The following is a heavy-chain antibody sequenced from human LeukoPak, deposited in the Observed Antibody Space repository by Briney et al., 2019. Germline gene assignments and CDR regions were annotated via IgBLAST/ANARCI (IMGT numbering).Heavy chain of an antibody. V-gene: IGHV1-2*02. CDR2: INPNSGGT. CDR3: ARVRRGAVAGTDY. Sequence: ASVKVSCKASGYTFTGYYMHWVRQAPGQGLEWMGWINPNSGGTNYAQKFQGRVTMTRDTSNSTAYMELSRLRSDDTAVYYCARVRRGAVAGTDYWGQGTLVTVSS. CDR1: GYTFTGYY. D-gene: IGHD6-19*01. J-gene: IGHJ4*02.